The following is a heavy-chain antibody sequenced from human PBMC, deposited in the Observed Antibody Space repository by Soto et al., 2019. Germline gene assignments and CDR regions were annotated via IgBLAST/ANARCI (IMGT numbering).Heavy chain of an antibody. D-gene: IGHD2-15*01. Sequence: QLQLQESGPGLVKPSETLSLTCTVSGGSISSSSYYWGWIRQPPGKGLEWIGSIYYSGSTYYNPSLKSRVTISVDTSKNQFSLKLSSVTAADTAVYYCARQNCSGGSCYGSAFDIWGQGTMVTVSS. CDR1: GGSISSSSYY. CDR2: IYYSGST. J-gene: IGHJ3*02. V-gene: IGHV4-39*01. CDR3: ARQNCSGGSCYGSAFDI.